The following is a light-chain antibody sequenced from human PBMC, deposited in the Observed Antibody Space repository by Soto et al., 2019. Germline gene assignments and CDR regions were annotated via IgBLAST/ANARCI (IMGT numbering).Light chain of an antibody. CDR1: QGISNY. CDR3: QKYNSAPLT. CDR2: AAS. V-gene: IGKV1-27*01. Sequence: DIQMTQSPSSLSASVGDRVTITCRASQGISNYLAWYQQKPGKVPKLLICAASTLQSGVPSRFSSSGSATDFTLPISSLQPEDVAAYYCQKYNSAPLTFGGGTKVEIK. J-gene: IGKJ4*01.